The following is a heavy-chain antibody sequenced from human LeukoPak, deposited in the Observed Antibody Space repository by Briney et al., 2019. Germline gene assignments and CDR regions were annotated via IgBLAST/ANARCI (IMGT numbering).Heavy chain of an antibody. D-gene: IGHD1-20*01. CDR1: GFTFSSHS. Sequence: GGSLRLSCAASGFTFSSHSMNWVRQAPGKGLEWVSSISTSSSYIYYADSVKGRFTISRDNAKNSLYLQMNSLREKDTAVYYCARGVDNWNQGGYDWFDPWGQGTLVTVSS. CDR3: ARGVDNWNQGGYDWFDP. CDR2: ISTSSSYI. V-gene: IGHV3-21*01. J-gene: IGHJ5*02.